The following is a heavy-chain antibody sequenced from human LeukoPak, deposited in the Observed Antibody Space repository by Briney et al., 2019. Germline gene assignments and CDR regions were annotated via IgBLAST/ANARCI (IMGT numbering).Heavy chain of an antibody. D-gene: IGHD1-26*01. Sequence: GGSLKLSCAASGFIVSSNYMTWVRQAPGKGLEWVSVIYSGGSTYYADSVKGRFTISRDTPKNTLYLQMNSLRADDTAVYYCARDVGFIVGATPGAFDIWGQGTMVTVTS. CDR3: ARDVGFIVGATPGAFDI. V-gene: IGHV3-66*01. CDR2: IYSGGST. CDR1: GFIVSSNY. J-gene: IGHJ3*02.